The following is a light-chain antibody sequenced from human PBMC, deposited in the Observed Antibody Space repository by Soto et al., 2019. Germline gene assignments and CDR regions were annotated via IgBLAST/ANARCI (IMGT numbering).Light chain of an antibody. Sequence: EIVLTQSPGTLSLSPGERATLSCRASQSVSSSFLAWYQQRPGQAPRLLIFGASYRATGNPDRFSGSGSGTDFTLTISRLEPEAFAVYYCQHYGNSPPEYTFGPGTNVDSK. V-gene: IGKV3-20*01. CDR3: QHYGNSPPEYT. CDR1: QSVSSSF. CDR2: GAS. J-gene: IGKJ3*01.